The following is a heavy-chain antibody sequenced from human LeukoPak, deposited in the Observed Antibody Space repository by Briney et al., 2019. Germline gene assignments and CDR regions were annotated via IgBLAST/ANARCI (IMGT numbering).Heavy chain of an antibody. Sequence: PGGSLRLSCAASGFTFSSYEMNWVRQAPGKGLEWVANIKQDGSEKYYVDSAKGRFTISRDNAKNSLYLQMNSLRAEDTAVYYCASNIAVAGTEVQHWGQGTLVTVSS. J-gene: IGHJ1*01. CDR1: GFTFSSYE. D-gene: IGHD6-19*01. CDR3: ASNIAVAGTEVQH. V-gene: IGHV3-7*01. CDR2: IKQDGSEK.